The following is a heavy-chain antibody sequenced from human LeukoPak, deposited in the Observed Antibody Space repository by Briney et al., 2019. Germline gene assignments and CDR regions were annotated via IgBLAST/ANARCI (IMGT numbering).Heavy chain of an antibody. CDR1: GYTFTNYE. CDR3: ARTEGIIVVVTATLDY. J-gene: IGHJ4*02. V-gene: IGHV1-8*01. Sequence: ASVKVSCKTSGYTFTNYEILWVRQAPGQGLEWMGWMNPNSGNTVHAQKFQGRIAMTRNISMTTAHLEIGSLRSDDTAVYYCARTEGIIVVVTATLDYWGQGTLVTVSS. D-gene: IGHD2-21*02. CDR2: MNPNSGNT.